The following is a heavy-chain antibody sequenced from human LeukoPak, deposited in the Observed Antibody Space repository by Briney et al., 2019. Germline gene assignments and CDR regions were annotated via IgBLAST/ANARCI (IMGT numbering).Heavy chain of an antibody. D-gene: IGHD3-10*01. Sequence: GGSLRLSCAASGFTFSSYWMSWVRQAPGKGLEWVANIKQDGSEKYYVDSVKGRFTISRDNAKNTLYLQMNSLRAEDTAVYYCASRPLLWFGDNPFDYWGQGTLVTVSS. CDR1: GFTFSSYW. J-gene: IGHJ4*02. CDR2: IKQDGSEK. CDR3: ASRPLLWFGDNPFDY. V-gene: IGHV3-7*03.